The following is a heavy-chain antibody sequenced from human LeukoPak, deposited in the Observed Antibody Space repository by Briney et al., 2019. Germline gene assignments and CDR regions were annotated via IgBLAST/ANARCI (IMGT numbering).Heavy chain of an antibody. CDR3: ARVPYSYYYYYMDV. J-gene: IGHJ6*03. CDR2: INHSGSS. CDR1: GGSFSGYY. Sequence: SETLSLTCAVYGGSFSGYYWSWIRQPPGKGLEWIGEINHSGSSNYNPYLTSRVTISVDTSKNQFSLKLSSVTAADTAGYYCARVPYSYYYYYMDVWGKGTTVTVSS. D-gene: IGHD4-11*01. V-gene: IGHV4-34*01.